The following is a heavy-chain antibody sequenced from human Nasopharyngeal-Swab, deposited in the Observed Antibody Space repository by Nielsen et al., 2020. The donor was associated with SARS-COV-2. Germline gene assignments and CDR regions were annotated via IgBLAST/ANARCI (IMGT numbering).Heavy chain of an antibody. CDR2: ITTSGSTI. CDR1: GFTFSSYE. Sequence: GESLKISCAASGFTFSSYEMNWVRQAPGKGLEWVSFITTSGSTIYYQDSVKGRFTIYSDNAKNSLYLQMNSLRAEDTAVYYCARDPLVYDSSGYGHFDYWGQGTLVTVSS. CDR3: ARDPLVYDSSGYGHFDY. V-gene: IGHV3-48*03. J-gene: IGHJ4*02. D-gene: IGHD3-22*01.